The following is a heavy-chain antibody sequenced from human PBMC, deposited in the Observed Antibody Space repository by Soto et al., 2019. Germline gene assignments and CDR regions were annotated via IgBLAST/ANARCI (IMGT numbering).Heavy chain of an antibody. Sequence: EVPLLESGGGLVQPGGSLRLSCAASGFSFGSYAMSWVRQAPGKGLEWVSSISGRGGSTYYADSVKGRFTISRDNSKNTRYLQMNSLRAEDTAVYYCAKVADGLSLWGQGTLVTVSS. CDR1: GFSFGSYA. D-gene: IGHD3-16*02. CDR2: ISGRGGST. CDR3: AKVADGLSL. V-gene: IGHV3-23*01. J-gene: IGHJ4*02.